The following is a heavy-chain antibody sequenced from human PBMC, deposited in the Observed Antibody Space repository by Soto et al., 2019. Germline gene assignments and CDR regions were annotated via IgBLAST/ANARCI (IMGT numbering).Heavy chain of an antibody. Sequence: VSVTVSCKGSGSTLTDVSVHWVRQAPGKGLEWMGGFDPEDGETIYAQKFQGRVTMTEDTSTDTAYMELSSLRSEDTAVYYCATAPHGYCSSTSCQPRGDYWGQGTLVTVSS. CDR2: FDPEDGET. J-gene: IGHJ4*02. V-gene: IGHV1-24*01. CDR1: GSTLTDVS. D-gene: IGHD2-2*03. CDR3: ATAPHGYCSSTSCQPRGDY.